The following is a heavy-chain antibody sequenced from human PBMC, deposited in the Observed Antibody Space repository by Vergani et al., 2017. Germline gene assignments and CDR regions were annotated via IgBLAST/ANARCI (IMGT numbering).Heavy chain of an antibody. D-gene: IGHD3-3*01. V-gene: IGHV4-59*01. Sequence: QVQLQESGPGLVKPSETLSLTCTVSGGSISSYYWSWIRQPPGKGLEWIGYIYYSGSTNYNPSLKSRVTISVDTSKNQFSLKLSSVIAADTAVYYCARSQYDFWSGLHSYFDYWGQGTLVTVSS. CDR1: GGSISSYY. CDR3: ARSQYDFWSGLHSYFDY. CDR2: IYYSGST. J-gene: IGHJ4*02.